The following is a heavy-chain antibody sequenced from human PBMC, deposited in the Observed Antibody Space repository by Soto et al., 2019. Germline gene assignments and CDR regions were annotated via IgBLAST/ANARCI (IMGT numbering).Heavy chain of an antibody. CDR3: ARHLSYCSAGSCYSDFPYYGMDV. J-gene: IGHJ6*02. D-gene: IGHD2-15*01. Sequence: SETLSLTCTVSGGSISSSSYYWGWIRQPPGKGLEWIGSIYYSGSTYYKPYLKSQVTISVDTSKNQISLKLSSVTAADTAVYFCARHLSYCSAGSCYSDFPYYGMDVWGQGTTVTVSS. V-gene: IGHV4-39*01. CDR1: GGSISSSSYY. CDR2: IYYSGST.